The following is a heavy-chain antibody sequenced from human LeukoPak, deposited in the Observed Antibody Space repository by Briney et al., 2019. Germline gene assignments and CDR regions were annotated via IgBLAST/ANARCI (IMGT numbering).Heavy chain of an antibody. CDR3: AKPQGITMAPF. CDR1: GFTFSSYE. CDR2: ISSGSSTI. V-gene: IGHV3-48*03. Sequence: DPGGSLRLSCAASGFTFSSYEMNWVRQAPGKGLEWVSYISSGSSTIYYADSVKGRFTISRDNAKNSLYLQMNSLRAEDTAVYYCAKPQGITMAPFWGQGTLVTVSS. J-gene: IGHJ4*02. D-gene: IGHD3-10*01.